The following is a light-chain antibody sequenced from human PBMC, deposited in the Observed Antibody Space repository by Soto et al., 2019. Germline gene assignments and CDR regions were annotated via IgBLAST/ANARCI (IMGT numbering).Light chain of an antibody. J-gene: IGKJ1*01. CDR2: GAS. Sequence: EMVMTQSPATLSVSPGERATLSCRASQSVSSNLAWYQQKPGQAPRLLIYGASTRATGIPARFSGSGSGTEFTLTISSLQSEDFAVYYCQQYNNLPQTFGQGTKVEIK. V-gene: IGKV3-15*01. CDR1: QSVSSN. CDR3: QQYNNLPQT.